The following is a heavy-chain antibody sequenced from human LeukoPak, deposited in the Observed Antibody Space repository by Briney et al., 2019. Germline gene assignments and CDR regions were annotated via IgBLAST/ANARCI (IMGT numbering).Heavy chain of an antibody. CDR1: GGPISSGAYY. J-gene: IGHJ4*02. CDR2: GYFRGNT. V-gene: IGHV4-31*03. D-gene: IGHD1-20*01. CDR3: VRHWNNWPFDY. Sequence: PSETLSLTFTVSGGPISSGAYYWSWIRQVPGKGLEWIGYGYFRGNTFYNPSLKGRVTISVDTSKNQFSLTVSSVTAADTAVYYCVRHWNNWPFDYWGQGTLVTVSS.